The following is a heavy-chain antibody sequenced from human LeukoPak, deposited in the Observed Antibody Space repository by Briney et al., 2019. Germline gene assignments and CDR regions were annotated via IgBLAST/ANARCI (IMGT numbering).Heavy chain of an antibody. CDR1: GFTFYDYA. V-gene: IGHV3-43D*03. J-gene: IGHJ6*03. D-gene: IGHD1-14*01. Sequence: PGGSLRLSCAASGFTFYDYAMHWVRQAPGKGLEWVSLISWDGGSTYYADSVKGRFTISRDNSKNSLYLQMNSLRAEDTALYYCAKDRKDYYYYYMDVWGKGTTVTVSS. CDR3: AKDRKDYYYYYMDV. CDR2: ISWDGGST.